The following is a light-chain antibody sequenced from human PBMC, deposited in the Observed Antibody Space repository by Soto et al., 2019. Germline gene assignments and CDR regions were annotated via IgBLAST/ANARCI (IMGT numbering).Light chain of an antibody. Sequence: QSVLTQPASVSGSPGQSITISCTGSSSDFGGHNHVSWYQQHPGKAPKLIIYEVGNRPSGVSNRFSGSKSGNTAYLTISGFPAEDEADYYCNSYTSRSTHVFVTGTKVTVL. CDR1: SSDFGGHNH. J-gene: IGLJ1*01. CDR3: NSYTSRSTHV. V-gene: IGLV2-14*01. CDR2: EVG.